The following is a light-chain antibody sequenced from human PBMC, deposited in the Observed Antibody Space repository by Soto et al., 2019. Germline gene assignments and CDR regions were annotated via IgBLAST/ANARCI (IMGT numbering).Light chain of an antibody. CDR1: QSVSNNY. J-gene: IGKJ4*01. V-gene: IGKV3-20*01. CDR3: QQYSTSPT. CDR2: GAS. Sequence: EIVLTQSPGTLSLSPGERATLSCRASQSVSNNYLAWYQQKPGQAPRRLIYGASSRATGIPDRFSGSGSGTDFTLTISRLEPEDFAVYYCQQYSTSPTFGGGTKVDI.